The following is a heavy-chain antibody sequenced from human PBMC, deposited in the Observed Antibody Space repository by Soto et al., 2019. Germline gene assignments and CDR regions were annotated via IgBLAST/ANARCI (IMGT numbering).Heavy chain of an antibody. Sequence: SETLSLTCTVSGYSISSGYYWGWIRQPPGKGLEWIGSIYHSGSTYYNPSLKSRVTISVDTSKNQFSLKLSSVTAADTAVYYCARADSIVVVPAATFDYWGQGTLVTVSS. CDR1: GYSISSGYY. CDR3: ARADSIVVVPAATFDY. J-gene: IGHJ4*02. D-gene: IGHD2-2*01. CDR2: IYHSGST. V-gene: IGHV4-38-2*02.